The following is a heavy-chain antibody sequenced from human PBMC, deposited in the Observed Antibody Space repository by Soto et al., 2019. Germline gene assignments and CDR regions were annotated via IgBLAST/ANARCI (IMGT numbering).Heavy chain of an antibody. CDR2: ISSSVYTV. D-gene: IGHD2-2*01. CDR1: RFTLSTYE. V-gene: IGHV3-48*03. CDR3: VRYCSTTLCNGVATRTSEC. J-gene: IGHJ4*01. Sequence: PGGSLRLSCAASRFTLSTYEMNWVRQAPGKGLEWVSYISSSVYTVYYADSVKGRFTISRDNTRNSLYLQMKSLRDEDTALYYCVRYCSTTLCNGVATRTSECWGKGTLVTVSA.